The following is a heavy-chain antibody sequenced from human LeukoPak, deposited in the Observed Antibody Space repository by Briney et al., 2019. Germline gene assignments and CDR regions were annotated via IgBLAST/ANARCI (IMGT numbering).Heavy chain of an antibody. CDR2: ISGSGGST. J-gene: IGHJ4*02. Sequence: GGSLRLSCAASGFTFNSYGMSWVRQAPGKGLGWVSAISGSGGSTYYADSVRGRFTISRDNSKNTLYLQMNSLRAEDTAVYYCAKADCSSTRCYVAYYWGQGTLVTVSS. CDR1: GFTFNSYG. D-gene: IGHD2-2*01. V-gene: IGHV3-23*01. CDR3: AKADCSSTRCYVAYY.